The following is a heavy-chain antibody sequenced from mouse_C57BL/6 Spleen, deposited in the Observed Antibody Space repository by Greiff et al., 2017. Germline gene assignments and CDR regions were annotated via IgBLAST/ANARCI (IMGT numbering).Heavy chain of an antibody. Sequence: VQLQQSGPELVKPGASVKISCKASGYTFTDYYMNWVKQSHGKSLEWIGDINPNNGGTSYNQKFKGKATLTVDKSSSTAYMELRSLTSEDSAVYYCAREGDGYYAMDYWGQGTSVTVSS. CDR1: GYTFTDYY. J-gene: IGHJ4*01. D-gene: IGHD2-3*01. V-gene: IGHV1-26*01. CDR3: AREGDGYYAMDY. CDR2: INPNNGGT.